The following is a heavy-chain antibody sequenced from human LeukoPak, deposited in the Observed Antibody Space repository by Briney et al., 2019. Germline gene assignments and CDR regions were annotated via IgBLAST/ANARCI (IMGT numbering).Heavy chain of an antibody. J-gene: IGHJ4*02. D-gene: IGHD3-9*01. Sequence: GGSLRLSCAASGFTFSSCWMHWVRQAPGKGLEWVSSISSSSSYIYYADSVKGRFTISRDNSKNTLYLQMNSLRAEDTAVYHCAKDRDILTGYYPDYWGQGTLVTVPS. CDR1: GFTFSSCW. CDR2: ISSSSSYI. V-gene: IGHV3-21*01. CDR3: AKDRDILTGYYPDY.